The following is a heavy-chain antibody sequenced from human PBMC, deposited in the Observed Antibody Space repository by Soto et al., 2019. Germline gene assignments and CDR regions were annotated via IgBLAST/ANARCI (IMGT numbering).Heavy chain of an antibody. CDR3: ARDGNWRLDY. Sequence: GGSLRLSCAASGFTFSSYSMNWVRQAPGKGLEWVSSISSSSSYIYYADSVKGRFTISADTSKNQFSLHLTSMTAEDTAVYYCARDGNWRLDYWGQGALVTVSS. CDR1: GFTFSSYS. J-gene: IGHJ4*02. V-gene: IGHV3-21*01. CDR2: ISSSSSYI. D-gene: IGHD1-1*01.